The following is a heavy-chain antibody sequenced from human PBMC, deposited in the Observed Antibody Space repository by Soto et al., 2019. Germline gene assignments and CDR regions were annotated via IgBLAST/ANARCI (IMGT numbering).Heavy chain of an antibody. CDR3: ARYSSNSYYLDC. D-gene: IGHD6-13*01. CDR1: GFPFSAYG. Sequence: QVQLVESGGGVVQPGGSLRLSCEASGFPFSAYGMHWIRQAPGKGLEWVAVIWFDSSHSFYADSVQGRFTVSRDNSKNTQYLQMSSLRAEDTAVYYCARYSSNSYYLDCWGQGALVTVSS. J-gene: IGHJ4*02. V-gene: IGHV3-33*01. CDR2: IWFDSSHS.